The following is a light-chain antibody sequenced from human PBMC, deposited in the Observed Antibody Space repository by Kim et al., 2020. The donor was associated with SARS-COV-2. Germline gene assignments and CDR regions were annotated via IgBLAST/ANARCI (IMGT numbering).Light chain of an antibody. J-gene: IGKJ1*01. CDR1: QSVGND. CDR2: VAT. CDR3: QQRYNTPLT. Sequence: DIQLTQSPSSLSASIGDRVTITCRASQSVGNDLNWFHQRPGQTPKLLIYVATNLHSGVPSRFSGSGSGTDFTLTITSLQPEDFATYFCQQRYNTPLTFGQGTKVDIK. V-gene: IGKV1-39*01.